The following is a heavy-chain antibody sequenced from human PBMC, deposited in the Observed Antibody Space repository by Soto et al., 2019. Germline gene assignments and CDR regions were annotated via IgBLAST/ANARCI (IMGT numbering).Heavy chain of an antibody. V-gene: IGHV1-69*08. J-gene: IGHJ4*02. CDR3: AREPTMVRGGEYYFDY. D-gene: IGHD3-10*01. CDR2: IIPILGIA. Sequence: QVQLVQSGAEVKKPGSSVKVSCKASGGTFSSYTISWVRQAPGQGLEWMGRIIPILGIANYAQKFQGRVTITADKSTSTAYMELSSLRSEDTAVYYCAREPTMVRGGEYYFDYWGQGTLVTVSS. CDR1: GGTFSSYT.